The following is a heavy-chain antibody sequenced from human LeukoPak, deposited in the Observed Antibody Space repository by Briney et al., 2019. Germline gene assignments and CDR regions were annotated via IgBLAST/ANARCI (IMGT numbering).Heavy chain of an antibody. J-gene: IGHJ4*02. CDR1: GYSISSGYY. Sequence: SETLSLTCAVSGYSISSGYYWGWIRQPPGKGLEWVVSISHSGRTNYNPSLRSRVTISVDTSKNQFSLKLSSVTAADTAVYYCARADAHDSWSGYRTWVDFWGQGSLVTVSS. CDR3: ARADAHDSWSGYRTWVDF. CDR2: ISHSGRT. D-gene: IGHD3-3*01. V-gene: IGHV4-38-2*01.